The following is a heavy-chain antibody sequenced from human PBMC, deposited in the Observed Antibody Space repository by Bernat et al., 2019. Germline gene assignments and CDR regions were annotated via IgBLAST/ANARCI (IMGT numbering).Heavy chain of an antibody. J-gene: IGHJ3*02. CDR2: ISSSSSYI. V-gene: IGHV3-21*01. D-gene: IGHD3-16*01. CDR1: GFTFSSYS. Sequence: EVQLVESGGGLVKPGGSLRLSCAASGFTFSSYSMNWVRQAPGKGLEWVSSISSSSSYIYYADSVKGRFTISRDNAKNSLYLQMNSLRAEDTAVYYCVRVRGFTEENAFDIWGQGTMVTVSS. CDR3: VRVRGFTEENAFDI.